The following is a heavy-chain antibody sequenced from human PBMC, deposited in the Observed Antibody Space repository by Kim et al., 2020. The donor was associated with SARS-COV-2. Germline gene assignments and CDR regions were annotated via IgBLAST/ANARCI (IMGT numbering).Heavy chain of an antibody. CDR3: ARDYGSAYYYYYYGMDV. J-gene: IGHJ6*02. V-gene: IGHV3-21*01. D-gene: IGHD3-10*01. CDR2: ISSSSSYI. CDR1: GFTFSSYS. Sequence: GGSLRLSCAASGFTFSSYSMNWVRQAPGKGLEWVSSISSSSSYIYYADSVKGRFTISRDNAKNSLYLQMNSLRAEDTAVYYCARDYGSAYYYYYYGMDVWGQGTTVTVSS.